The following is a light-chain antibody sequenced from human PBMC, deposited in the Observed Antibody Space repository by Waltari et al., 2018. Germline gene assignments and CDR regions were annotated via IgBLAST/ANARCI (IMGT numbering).Light chain of an antibody. J-gene: IGLJ7*01. CDR2: ENR. CDR1: SSNIGNNY. V-gene: IGLV1-51*02. Sequence: QSVLTQPPSVSAAPGQRVTISCSGGSSNIGNNYVSWYRQFPGTAPKLLIYENRERPSGIPRRFSGSKSGTSATLDITGLQAGDEADYYCGTWDSSLSGAVFGGGTHLTVL. CDR3: GTWDSSLSGAV.